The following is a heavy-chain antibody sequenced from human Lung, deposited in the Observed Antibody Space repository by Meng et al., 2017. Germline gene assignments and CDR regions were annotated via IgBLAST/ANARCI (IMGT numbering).Heavy chain of an antibody. D-gene: IGHD1-26*01. Sequence: EVQLVESGGGLVKPGGSLRLSCAASGFTLSDYTMNWVRQAPGKGLEWVSSISSSSKYIDYAGSVTGRFTTSRDNAKNSLYLQMNSLRAEDTAVYYCAREVGGSYHFDYWGQGTLVTVSS. CDR2: ISSSSKYI. CDR1: GFTLSDYT. J-gene: IGHJ4*02. V-gene: IGHV3-21*01. CDR3: AREVGGSYHFDY.